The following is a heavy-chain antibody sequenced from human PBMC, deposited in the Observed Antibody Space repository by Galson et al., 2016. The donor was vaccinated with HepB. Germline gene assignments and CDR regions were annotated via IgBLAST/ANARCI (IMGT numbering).Heavy chain of an antibody. CDR1: GFTFSIYA. V-gene: IGHV3-23*01. J-gene: IGHJ4*02. CDR3: AKISVQYSYHYWGFDY. CDR2: ISGSGDT. D-gene: IGHD5-18*01. Sequence: SLRLSCAASGFTFSIYAMSWVRRAPGKGLEWVSGISGSGDTKFADSVKSRFTISRDNSKTTLYLQMNSLRVEDTAVYYCAKISVQYSYHYWGFDYWGQGTLVTVSS.